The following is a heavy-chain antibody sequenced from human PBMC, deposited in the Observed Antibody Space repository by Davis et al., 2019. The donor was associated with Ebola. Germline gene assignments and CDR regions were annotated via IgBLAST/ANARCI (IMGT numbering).Heavy chain of an antibody. D-gene: IGHD3-10*01. V-gene: IGHV4-61*01. CDR2: VFYTGTT. CDR1: GTSVSSSISF. Sequence: PSETLSLTCNVSGTSVSSSISFWSWTRQSPGKGLEWLGYVFYTGTTKYNPSLTSRATMSVDTSKNQFSLKLSSVTAADTAVYYCARDRRQSYGAGVIDEYYGMDVWGQGTTVTVSS. CDR3: ARDRRQSYGAGVIDEYYGMDV. J-gene: IGHJ6*02.